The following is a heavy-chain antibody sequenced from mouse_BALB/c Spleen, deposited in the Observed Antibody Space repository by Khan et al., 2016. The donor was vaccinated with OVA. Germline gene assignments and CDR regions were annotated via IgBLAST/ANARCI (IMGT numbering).Heavy chain of an antibody. Sequence: EVKLEVSGGGLVKPGGSLKLSCAASGFAFSSYDMSWVRQTPEKRLEWVATISGTGSYTYYPDSVKGRFTISRDNARNTLYLQMSSLRSEDTALYYCARPSYYGSPWFTYWGQGTLVTVSA. CDR1: GFAFSSYD. CDR2: ISGTGSYT. D-gene: IGHD2-10*01. CDR3: ARPSYYGSPWFTY. V-gene: IGHV5-9*02. J-gene: IGHJ3*01.